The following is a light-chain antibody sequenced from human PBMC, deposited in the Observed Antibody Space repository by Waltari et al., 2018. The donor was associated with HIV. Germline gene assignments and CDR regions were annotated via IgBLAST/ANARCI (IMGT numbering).Light chain of an antibody. J-gene: IGLJ3*02. V-gene: IGLV2-11*01. Sequence: QSALTQPRSVSGSPGQSVTISCTGTSSDVGSYDSVSWYLQHPGKVPKPIIYEVIKRPSGVPDRFSGSTSGNTAALTISGLQTEDEADYFCCSYAGTYTDVLFGGGTKLTVL. CDR2: EVI. CDR1: SSDVGSYDS. CDR3: CSYAGTYTDVL.